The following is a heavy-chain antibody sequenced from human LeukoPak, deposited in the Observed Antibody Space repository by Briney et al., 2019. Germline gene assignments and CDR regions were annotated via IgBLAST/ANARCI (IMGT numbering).Heavy chain of an antibody. J-gene: IGHJ3*02. Sequence: SETLSLTCAVYGGSFSDYYWNWIRQPPGKGLEWIGEINHRGSTHYNPSLKSRVTISVDTSKKQFSLKLSSVTAADTAVYYCATYSTGFDIWGQGTVVTIPS. CDR2: INHRGST. CDR3: ATYSTGFDI. D-gene: IGHD6-19*01. CDR1: GGSFSDYY. V-gene: IGHV4-34*01.